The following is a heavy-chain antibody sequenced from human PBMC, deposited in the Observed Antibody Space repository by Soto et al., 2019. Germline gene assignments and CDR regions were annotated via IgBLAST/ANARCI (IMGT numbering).Heavy chain of an antibody. CDR3: ARSARFGEPYDY. J-gene: IGHJ4*02. CDR1: GGSISDDTYY. Sequence: SETLSLTCTVSGGSISDDTYYWGWIRQPPGKGLEWIGSMYYSGTSSYNPSLKSRVTMSVDTSKKQLSLRLSSVTAADAAVYYCARSARFGEPYDYWGQGTLVTVSS. CDR2: MYYSGTS. V-gene: IGHV4-39*01. D-gene: IGHD3-10*01.